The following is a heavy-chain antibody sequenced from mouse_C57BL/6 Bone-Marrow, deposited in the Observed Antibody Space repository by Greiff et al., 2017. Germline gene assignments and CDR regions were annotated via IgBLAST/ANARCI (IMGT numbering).Heavy chain of an antibody. CDR3: ARSEGIWDSSGYAY. CDR2: INPNNGGT. Sequence: EVQLQQSGPELVKPGASVKIPCKASGYTFTDYNMDWVKQSHGKSLEWIGDINPNNGGTIYNQKFKGKATLTVDKSSSTAYMELRSLTSEDTAVYYCARSEGIWDSSGYAYWGQGTLVTVSA. J-gene: IGHJ3*01. D-gene: IGHD3-2*02. CDR1: GYTFTDYN. V-gene: IGHV1-18*01.